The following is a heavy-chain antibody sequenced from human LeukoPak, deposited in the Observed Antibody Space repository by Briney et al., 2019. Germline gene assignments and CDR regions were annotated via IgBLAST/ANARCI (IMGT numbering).Heavy chain of an antibody. CDR2: ISSSSSYI. J-gene: IGHJ6*03. V-gene: IGHV3-21*01. Sequence: GGSLRLSCAASGFTFSSYWMSWVRQAPGKGLEWVSSISSSSSYIYYADSVKGRFTISRDNAKNSLYLQMNSLRAEDTAVCYCARLRADYYYMDVWGKGTTVTVSS. CDR3: ARLRADYYYMDV. CDR1: GFTFSSYW.